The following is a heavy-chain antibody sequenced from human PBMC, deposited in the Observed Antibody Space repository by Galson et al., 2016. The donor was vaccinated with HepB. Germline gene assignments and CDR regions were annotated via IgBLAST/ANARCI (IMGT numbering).Heavy chain of an antibody. CDR1: GGSISPYY. Sequence: SETLSLTCSVSGGSISPYYWSWIRQPPGKGLEWIGYIYYKGNTDYNPSLRGRVTMSVDTSKNHFSLKLTSLTAADTAIYYCARSNFGDYIHYWGQGALVTVSS. J-gene: IGHJ4*02. CDR3: ARSNFGDYIHY. CDR2: IYYKGNT. D-gene: IGHD4-17*01. V-gene: IGHV4-59*01.